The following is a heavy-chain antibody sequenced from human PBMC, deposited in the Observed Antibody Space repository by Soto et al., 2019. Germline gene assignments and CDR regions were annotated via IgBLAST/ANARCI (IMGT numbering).Heavy chain of an antibody. CDR2: ISYDGSNK. CDR1: GFTFSSYG. D-gene: IGHD2-21*02. V-gene: IGHV3-30*18. CDR3: AKGFHGGNSGSDY. J-gene: IGHJ4*02. Sequence: PGWSLRLSCAASGFTFSSYGMHWVRQAPGKGLEWVAVISYDGSNKYYADSVKGRFTISRDNSKNTLYLQMNSLRAEDTAVYYCAKGFHGGNSGSDYWGQGTLVTVSS.